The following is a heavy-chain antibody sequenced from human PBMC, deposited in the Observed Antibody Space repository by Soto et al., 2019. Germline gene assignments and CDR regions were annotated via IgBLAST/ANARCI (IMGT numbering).Heavy chain of an antibody. D-gene: IGHD6-13*01. J-gene: IGHJ4*02. V-gene: IGHV1-8*01. CDR1: GYTFINYD. Sequence: QVQLVQSGAEVKKPGASVKVSCKASGYTFINYDINWVRQATGQGLEWMGWMNPNSGHTGYAQKFKGRVTMTRNTSVSTAYMELSSLRSEDTAVYYCARSPIAAAGTDYWGQGTLVTVSS. CDR2: MNPNSGHT. CDR3: ARSPIAAAGTDY.